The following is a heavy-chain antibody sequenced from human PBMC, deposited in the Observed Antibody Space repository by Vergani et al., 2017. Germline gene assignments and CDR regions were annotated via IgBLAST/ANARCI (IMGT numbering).Heavy chain of an antibody. CDR2: ISSSSSTI. V-gene: IGHV3-48*02. CDR3: ARECLTASSSGYPRWFDP. D-gene: IGHD3-22*01. J-gene: IGHJ5*02. Sequence: EVQLVESGGGLVQPGGSLRLSCAASGFTFSSYSMNWVRQAPGKGLEWVSYISSSSSTIYYADSVKGRFTISRDNAKNSLYLQMNSLRDEETAVYYCARECLTASSSGYPRWFDPWGQGTLVTVSS. CDR1: GFTFSSYS.